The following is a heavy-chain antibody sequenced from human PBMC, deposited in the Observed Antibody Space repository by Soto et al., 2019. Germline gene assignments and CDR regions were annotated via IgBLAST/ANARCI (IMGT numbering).Heavy chain of an antibody. Sequence: EVELVESGGGLVQPGGSLRLSCAASGFTFRSYWIHGVRQAPRKGLMWVSPSNNDGTNTSYADSVKGRFTISRDNAKSTLFLQMIFLRAEATDVYYCTIFPREWLRLGDFFNYWGQGSLVTVST. J-gene: IGHJ4*02. CDR1: GFTFRSYW. CDR3: TIFPREWLRLGDFFNY. CDR2: SNNDGTNT. D-gene: IGHD5-12*01. V-gene: IGHV3-74*01.